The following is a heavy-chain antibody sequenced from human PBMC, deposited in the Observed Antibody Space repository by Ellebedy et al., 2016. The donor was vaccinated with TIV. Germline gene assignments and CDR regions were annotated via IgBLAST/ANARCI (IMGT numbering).Heavy chain of an antibody. CDR1: GFTFSAYT. D-gene: IGHD3-22*01. CDR3: ATDPYSTGYFAYFDH. V-gene: IGHV3-30-3*01. CDR2: ISYDSYNK. Sequence: GESLKISCAASGFTFSAYTMHWVRQAPGKGLEWVAIISYDSYNKYYADSVKGRFTISRDNSKKTLYLQMNSLRVDDTALYYCATDPYSTGYFAYFDHWGQGTLVTVSS. J-gene: IGHJ4*02.